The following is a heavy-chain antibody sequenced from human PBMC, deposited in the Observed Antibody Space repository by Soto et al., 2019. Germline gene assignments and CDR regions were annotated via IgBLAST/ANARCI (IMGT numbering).Heavy chain of an antibody. Sequence: SETLSLTCAFYGWSFRGYYWSLIRQPPGKGLEWIGEINHSGSTNYNPSLKSRVTISVDTSKNQFSLKLSSVTAADTAVYYCARGTPEISYYDFWSGYSYYFDYWGQGTLVTVSS. CDR3: ARGTPEISYYDFWSGYSYYFDY. CDR1: GWSFRGYY. D-gene: IGHD3-3*01. V-gene: IGHV4-34*01. CDR2: INHSGST. J-gene: IGHJ4*02.